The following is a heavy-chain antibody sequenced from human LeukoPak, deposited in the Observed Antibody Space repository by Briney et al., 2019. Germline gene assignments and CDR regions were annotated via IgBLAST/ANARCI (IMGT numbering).Heavy chain of an antibody. Sequence: GGSLRLSCAASGFSFSTYSMNWVRQAPGKGLEWLSYISSSSSPIYYADSVKGRFTISRDNAKNLLYLDMNSLRDEDTAVYNCARTAGYSSIVFDIWGQGTMVTVSS. CDR2: ISSSSSPI. V-gene: IGHV3-48*02. J-gene: IGHJ3*02. CDR3: ARTAGYSSIVFDI. D-gene: IGHD2-2*01. CDR1: GFSFSTYS.